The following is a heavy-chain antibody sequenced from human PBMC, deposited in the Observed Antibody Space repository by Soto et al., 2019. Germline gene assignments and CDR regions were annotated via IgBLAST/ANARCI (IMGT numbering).Heavy chain of an antibody. J-gene: IGHJ6*02. CDR3: ARGKSIFYGMDV. V-gene: IGHV3-11*01. CDR1: GFTFSDYY. Sequence: QVQLVESGGGLVKPGGSVRLSCAASGFTFSDYYISWIRQAPGKGLEWVSYISSSGTIIYHADSVKGRFTISRDNAKNSLFLQMNSLRAEDTAVYYCARGKSIFYGMDVWGQGTTVTVSS. D-gene: IGHD2-15*01. CDR2: ISSSGTII.